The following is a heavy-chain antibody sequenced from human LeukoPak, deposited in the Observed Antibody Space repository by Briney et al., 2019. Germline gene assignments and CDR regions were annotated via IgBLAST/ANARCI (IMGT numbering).Heavy chain of an antibody. CDR2: INPGDSDT. CDR3: ARHSRVSGLTGY. D-gene: IGHD2-15*01. V-gene: IGHV5-51*01. CDR1: GYRFTDYW. J-gene: IGHJ4*02. Sequence: GESLRISCKGSGYRFTDYWIGWVRQMPGKGLEWMGIINPGDSDTRYSPSFQGQVTISADKSISTAYLQWSSLKASDTAMYYCARHSRVSGLTGYWGQGTLVTVSS.